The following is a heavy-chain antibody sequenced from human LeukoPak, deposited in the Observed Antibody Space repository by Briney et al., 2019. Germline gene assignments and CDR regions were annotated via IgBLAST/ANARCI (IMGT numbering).Heavy chain of an antibody. Sequence: SVKVSCKASGGTFSSYAISWVRQAPGQGLEWMGGIIPIFGTANYAQKFQGRVTITTGESTSTAYMELSSLRSEDTAVYYCARGIPGENWFDPWGQGTLVTVSS. CDR1: GGTFSSYA. CDR3: ARGIPGENWFDP. CDR2: IIPIFGTA. V-gene: IGHV1-69*05. J-gene: IGHJ5*02. D-gene: IGHD1-14*01.